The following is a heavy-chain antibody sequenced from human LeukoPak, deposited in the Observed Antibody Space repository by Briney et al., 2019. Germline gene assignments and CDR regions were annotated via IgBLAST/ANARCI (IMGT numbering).Heavy chain of an antibody. V-gene: IGHV1-24*01. Sequence: ASVKVSCKVSGYTLTELSMHWVRQAPGKGLERMGGFCPEDGETIYAQKFQGRVTMTEDTSTDTAYMELSSLRSEDTAVYYCATDLHTMVRGVAYNWFDPWGQGTLVTVSS. D-gene: IGHD3-10*01. CDR2: FCPEDGET. CDR3: ATDLHTMVRGVAYNWFDP. CDR1: GYTLTELS. J-gene: IGHJ5*02.